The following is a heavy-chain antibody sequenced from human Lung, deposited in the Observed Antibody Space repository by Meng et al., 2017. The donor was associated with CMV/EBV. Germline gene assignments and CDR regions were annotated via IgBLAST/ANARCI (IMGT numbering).Heavy chain of an antibody. CDR2: ISGNTGFI. Sequence: SLKIPCTAPGFTFDDFAMHWVRQSPGEGLEWVSGISGNTGFIGYADSVKGRFTISRDNAKKTLSLQINTLRAEDTALYYCTKGGGERVTFDAMDVWGQGTTVXVSS. D-gene: IGHD2-21*02. CDR1: GFTFDDFA. V-gene: IGHV3-9*01. CDR3: TKGGGERVTFDAMDV. J-gene: IGHJ6*02.